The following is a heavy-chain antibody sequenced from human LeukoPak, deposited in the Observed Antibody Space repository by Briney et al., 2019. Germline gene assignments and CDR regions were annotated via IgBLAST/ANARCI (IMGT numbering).Heavy chain of an antibody. CDR3: ATRSLISPY. D-gene: IGHD3-3*02. CDR1: GFAVSHNY. V-gene: IGHV3-53*01. Sequence: SGGSLRLSCAASGFAVSHNYMSWVRQAPGKGLEWVSCIYSGGSTDYADSVKGRFTISSDNSRNTLYLQMNSLRAEDTAVYYCATRSLISPYWGQGTLVTVSS. CDR2: IYSGGST. J-gene: IGHJ4*02.